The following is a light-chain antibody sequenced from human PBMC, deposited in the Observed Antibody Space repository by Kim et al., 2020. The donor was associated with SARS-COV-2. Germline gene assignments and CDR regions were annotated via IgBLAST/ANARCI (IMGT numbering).Light chain of an antibody. CDR2: WAS. J-gene: IGKJ4*01. CDR3: QQYFTTPLT. Sequence: DIVMTQSPDSLPVSLGERATVHCRSSQSILYSSDSKNYLAWYQQRAGQTPKLLISWASTRESGVPDRFSGSGSGTDFTLTISSLQAEDVGVYYCQQYFTTPLTFGGGTKLEI. V-gene: IGKV4-1*01. CDR1: QSILYSSDSKNY.